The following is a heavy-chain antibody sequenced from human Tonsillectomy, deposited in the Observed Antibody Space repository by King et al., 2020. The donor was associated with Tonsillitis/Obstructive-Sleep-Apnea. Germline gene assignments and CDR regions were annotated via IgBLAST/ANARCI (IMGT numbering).Heavy chain of an antibody. Sequence: VQLVESGGGVVQPGRSLRLSCAASGFTFSSYGMHWVRQAPGKGLEWVAVISYDGSNKYYADSVKGRFTISRDNSKNTLYLQMNSLRAEDTAVYYCANGSAGYYYDSSGYYPLDYWGQGTLVTVSS. V-gene: IGHV3-30*18. CDR3: ANGSAGYYYDSSGYYPLDY. J-gene: IGHJ4*02. CDR2: ISYDGSNK. CDR1: GFTFSSYG. D-gene: IGHD3-22*01.